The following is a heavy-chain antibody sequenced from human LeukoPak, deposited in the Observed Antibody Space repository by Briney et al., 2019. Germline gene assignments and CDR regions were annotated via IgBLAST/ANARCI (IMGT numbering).Heavy chain of an antibody. CDR3: ARTTYYDFWSGLATMDV. J-gene: IGHJ6*04. Sequence: SQTLSLTCAISGDSVSSNSAAWNWIRQSPSRGLEWLGRTCYRSKWYYDYAVSVKSRITINPDTSKNQFSLQLNSVTPEDTAVYYCARTTYYDFWSGLATMDVWGKGTTVTVSS. CDR2: TCYRSKWYY. CDR1: GDSVSSNSAA. D-gene: IGHD3-3*01. V-gene: IGHV6-1*01.